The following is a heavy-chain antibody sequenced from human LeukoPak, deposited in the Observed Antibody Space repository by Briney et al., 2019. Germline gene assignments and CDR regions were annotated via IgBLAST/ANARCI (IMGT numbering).Heavy chain of an antibody. J-gene: IGHJ4*02. Sequence: SSETLSLTCAVSGTSFSSYYWSWIRQPPGRGLEWIGEVNHSGYTNDNPSLKSRVTISVDTSKNRFSLRLRSVTAADTGVYFCARMTTGNDFWGQGTLVTVSS. D-gene: IGHD4-17*01. CDR3: ARMTTGNDF. CDR2: VNHSGYT. V-gene: IGHV4-34*01. CDR1: GTSFSSYY.